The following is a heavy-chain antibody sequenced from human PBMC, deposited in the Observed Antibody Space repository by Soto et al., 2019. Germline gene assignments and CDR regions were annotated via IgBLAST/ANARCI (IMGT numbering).Heavy chain of an antibody. CDR2: IIPIFGTA. Sequence: QVQLVQSGAEVKKPGSSVKVSCKASGGTFSSYAISWVRQAPGQGLEWMGGIIPIFGTANYAQKFQGRFKITADESTSTAYMELSSLRSEETVVYYCARERGVIMVRGVIKYGMDVWGQGTTVTVSS. CDR3: ARERGVIMVRGVIKYGMDV. D-gene: IGHD3-10*01. CDR1: GGTFSSYA. J-gene: IGHJ6*02. V-gene: IGHV1-69*01.